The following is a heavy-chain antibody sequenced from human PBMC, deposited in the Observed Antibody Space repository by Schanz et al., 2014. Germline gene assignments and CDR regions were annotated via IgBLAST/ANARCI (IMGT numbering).Heavy chain of an antibody. CDR2: FIPILDVG. D-gene: IGHD2-2*01. Sequence: QVQLVQSEAEVKKPGSSVKVSCKASRSTFSSYTISWVRQARGQGLEWVGRFIPILDVGNYAQQFQSRVTFTADKSTSTASMELSSLRYEDTALYYCARGTMPGTFDIWGQGTMVTVSS. V-gene: IGHV1-69*02. CDR1: RSTFSSYT. CDR3: ARGTMPGTFDI. J-gene: IGHJ3*02.